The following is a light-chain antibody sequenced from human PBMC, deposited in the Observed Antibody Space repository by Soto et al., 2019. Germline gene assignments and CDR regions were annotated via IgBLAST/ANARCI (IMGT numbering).Light chain of an antibody. Sequence: QSALTQPASVSGSPGQSITISCTGTSSDVGGYNYVSWYQQHPGKAPKLMIYEVSNRPSGDPARFFGFKSGTSASLAISGLQSEDESDYYCAAWDDRFNGPVFGGGTKLTVL. J-gene: IGLJ3*02. V-gene: IGLV2-14*01. CDR3: AAWDDRFNGPV. CDR1: SSDVGGYNY. CDR2: EVS.